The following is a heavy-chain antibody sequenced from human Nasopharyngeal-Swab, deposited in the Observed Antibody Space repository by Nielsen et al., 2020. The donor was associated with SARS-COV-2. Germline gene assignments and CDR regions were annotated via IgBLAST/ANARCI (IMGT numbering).Heavy chain of an antibody. CDR1: GGSISSSTYY. V-gene: IGHV4-39*01. J-gene: IGHJ4*02. Sequence: GSLRLSCTVSGGSISSSTYYWDWIRQPPGKGLEWIGSIYYGGSTYYNPSLKSRVTISVDTSKNQFSLKLSSVTAADTAVYYCATLSSSWYEYYFDYWGQGTLVTVSS. D-gene: IGHD6-13*01. CDR3: ATLSSSWYEYYFDY. CDR2: IYYGGST.